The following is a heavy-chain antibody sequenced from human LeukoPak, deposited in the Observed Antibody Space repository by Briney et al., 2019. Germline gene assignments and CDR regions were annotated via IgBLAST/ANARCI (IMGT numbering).Heavy chain of an antibody. CDR2: IYYSGST. Sequence: PSETLSLTCTVSGGSISSYYWSWIRQPPGKGLEWIGYIYYSGSTNYNPSLKSRVTISVDTSKNQFSLKLSSVTAADTAVYYCARQRGTYGSGSYNDYWGQGTLVTVSS. CDR1: GGSISSYY. D-gene: IGHD3-10*01. V-gene: IGHV4-59*08. CDR3: ARQRGTYGSGSYNDY. J-gene: IGHJ4*02.